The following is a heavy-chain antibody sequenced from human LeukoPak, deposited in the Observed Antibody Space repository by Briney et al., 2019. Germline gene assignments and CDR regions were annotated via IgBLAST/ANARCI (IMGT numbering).Heavy chain of an antibody. J-gene: IGHJ4*02. CDR1: GFTFSSYE. CDR2: ISSSGSTI. D-gene: IGHD6-13*01. Sequence: PGGSLRLSCAASGFTFSSYEMNWVRQAPGKGLEWVSYISSSGSTIYYADSVKGRFTISRDNAKNSLYLQMNSLRAEDTAVYYCARECSSSLADYWGQGTLVTVSS. CDR3: ARECSSSLADY. V-gene: IGHV3-48*03.